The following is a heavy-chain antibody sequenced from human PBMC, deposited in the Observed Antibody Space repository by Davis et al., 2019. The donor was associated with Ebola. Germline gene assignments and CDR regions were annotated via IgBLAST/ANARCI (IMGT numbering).Heavy chain of an antibody. Sequence: GESLKISCAASGFTFSSYGMHWVRQAPGKGLEWVAAIWSDGSYKYYGDSVKSRFTITRDNAKNTLSLQMSSLRAEDTAMYFCASEQPPYQFDYWGQGTLVTVSS. CDR3: ASEQPPYQFDY. V-gene: IGHV3-33*08. J-gene: IGHJ4*02. CDR1: GFTFSSYG. CDR2: IWSDGSYK. D-gene: IGHD2-2*01.